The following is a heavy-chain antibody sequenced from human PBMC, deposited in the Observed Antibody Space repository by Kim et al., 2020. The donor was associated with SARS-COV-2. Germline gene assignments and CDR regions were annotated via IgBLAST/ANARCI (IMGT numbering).Heavy chain of an antibody. CDR3: AKEMGRRLGSGSSSGGAYYYYGMDV. J-gene: IGHJ6*02. CDR1: GFTFSSYG. D-gene: IGHD6-6*01. Sequence: GGSLRLSCAASGFTFSSYGMHWVRQAPGKGLEWVAVISYDGSNKYSADSVRGRFTISRDNSKNTLYLQMNSLRPEDTAVYYCAKEMGRRLGSGSSSGGAYYYYGMDVWGQGTTVTVSS. CDR2: ISYDGSNK. V-gene: IGHV3-30*18.